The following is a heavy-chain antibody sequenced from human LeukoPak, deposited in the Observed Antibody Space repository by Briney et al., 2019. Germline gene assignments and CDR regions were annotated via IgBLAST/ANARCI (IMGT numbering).Heavy chain of an antibody. D-gene: IGHD3-22*01. CDR3: AREATYYYDSSGYD. Sequence: SVKVSCKASGYIFNDHYMHWVRQAPGQGLEWMGGIIPIFGTANYAQKFQGRVTITADKSTSTAYMELSSLRSEDTAVYYCAREATYYYDSSGYDWGQGTLVTVSS. CDR2: IIPIFGTA. J-gene: IGHJ4*02. CDR1: GYIFNDHY. V-gene: IGHV1-69*06.